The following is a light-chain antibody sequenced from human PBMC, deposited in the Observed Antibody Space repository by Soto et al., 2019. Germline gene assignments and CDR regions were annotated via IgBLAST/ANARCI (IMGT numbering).Light chain of an antibody. CDR1: SSDVGGYNY. CDR2: EVS. Sequence: QSALTQPASVSGSPGQSITISCTGTSSDVGGYNYVSWYQQHPGKAPKLMIYEVSNRPSGFSNRFSGSKSGNTASLTISGLQAEDEAYYYCSSYTTSSTHWVFGGGTKLTVL. V-gene: IGLV2-14*01. CDR3: SSYTTSSTHWV. J-gene: IGLJ3*02.